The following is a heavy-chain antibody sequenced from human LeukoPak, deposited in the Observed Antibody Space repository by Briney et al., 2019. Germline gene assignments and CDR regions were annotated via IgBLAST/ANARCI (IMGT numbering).Heavy chain of an antibody. CDR2: IYPSDSDT. CDR1: GYNFNTYW. D-gene: IGHD6-6*01. J-gene: IGHJ3*02. CDR3: ARRPSSAFDI. Sequence: GESLKISCKASGYNFNTYWIAWVRQMPGKGLEWMGIIYPSDSDTRYSPSFEGQVAISVDKSINTAYLQWSSLKASDTAMYYCARRPSSAFDIWGQGTIVTVSS. V-gene: IGHV5-51*01.